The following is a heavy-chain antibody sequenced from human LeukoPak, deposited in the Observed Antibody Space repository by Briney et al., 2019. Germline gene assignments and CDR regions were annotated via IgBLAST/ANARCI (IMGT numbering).Heavy chain of an antibody. J-gene: IGHJ4*02. D-gene: IGHD5-12*01. CDR2: ISSSSSYI. CDR1: GFTFSSYS. CDR3: ARWGGYSGYDSDY. V-gene: IGHV3-21*01. Sequence: GGSLRLSCAASGFTFSSYSMNSVRQAPGKGLEWVSSISSSSSYIYYADSVKGRFTISRDNAKNSLYLQMNSLRAEDTAVYYCARWGGYSGYDSDYWGQGTLVTVSS.